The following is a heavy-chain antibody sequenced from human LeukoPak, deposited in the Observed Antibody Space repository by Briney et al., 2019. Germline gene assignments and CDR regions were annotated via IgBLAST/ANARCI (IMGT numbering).Heavy chain of an antibody. V-gene: IGHV3-48*04. CDR1: GFTFSSYS. CDR3: VGVSVVPAAMQGAFDI. Sequence: PGGSLRLSCAASGFTFSSYSMNWFRQAPGKGLEWVSYISSSSSTIYYADSVKGRFTISRDNAKNSLYLQMNSLRAEDTAVYYCVGVSVVPAAMQGAFDIWGQGTMVTVSS. CDR2: ISSSSSTI. J-gene: IGHJ3*02. D-gene: IGHD2-2*01.